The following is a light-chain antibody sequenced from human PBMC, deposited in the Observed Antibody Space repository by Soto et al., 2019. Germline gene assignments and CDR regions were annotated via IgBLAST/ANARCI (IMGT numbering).Light chain of an antibody. CDR2: AAS. J-gene: IGKJ4*01. V-gene: IGKV1-39*01. Sequence: DIQMTQSPSSLSASVGDRVTITCRASQSISSYLNWYQQKPGKAPKLLIYAASSLQSGVPSRFSGSGSGTDFTLTISSLQPEDFATYYCQQSYSTPVLGGGTKVDIK. CDR3: QQSYSTPV. CDR1: QSISSY.